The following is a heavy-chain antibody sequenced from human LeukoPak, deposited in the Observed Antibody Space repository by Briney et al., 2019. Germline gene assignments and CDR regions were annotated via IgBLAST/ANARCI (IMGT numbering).Heavy chain of an antibody. Sequence: SETLSLTCAVYGGSFSGYHWSWIRQPPGKGLEWIGEINHSGSTNYNPSLKSRVTISVDTSKNQFSLKLSSVTAADTAVYYCARGLAARTVDYWGQGTLVTVSS. CDR2: INHSGST. CDR3: ARGLAARTVDY. V-gene: IGHV4-34*01. CDR1: GGSFSGYH. J-gene: IGHJ4*02. D-gene: IGHD6-6*01.